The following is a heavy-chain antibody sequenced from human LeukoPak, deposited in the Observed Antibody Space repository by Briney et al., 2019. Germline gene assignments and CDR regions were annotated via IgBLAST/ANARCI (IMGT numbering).Heavy chain of an antibody. D-gene: IGHD1-1*01. CDR2: IKQDGSEK. CDR1: GFTFSSYW. CDR3: ARDALADYFDY. Sequence: GGSLRLSCAASGFTFSSYWMSWVRQAPGKGLEGVANIKQDGSEKYYVDSVKGRFTISRDNAKNSLYLQMNSLRAEDTAVYYCARDALADYFDYWGQGTLVTVSS. J-gene: IGHJ4*02. V-gene: IGHV3-7*01.